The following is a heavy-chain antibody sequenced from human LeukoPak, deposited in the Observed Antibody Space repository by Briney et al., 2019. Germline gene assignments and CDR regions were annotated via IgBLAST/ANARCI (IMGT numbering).Heavy chain of an antibody. Sequence: SVTVSCKASGYTFTAYHMQWVRQAPAPRLEWMGWVNPNSGGTNYEQKFQARVTMTRDTSIITAHKELSMLRSDDTAVYYCAGSDLVRGGCLDPWGQGTLVTVSS. D-gene: IGHD3-10*01. V-gene: IGHV1-2*02. CDR2: VNPNSGGT. CDR3: AGSDLVRGGCLDP. CDR1: GYTFTAYH. J-gene: IGHJ5*02.